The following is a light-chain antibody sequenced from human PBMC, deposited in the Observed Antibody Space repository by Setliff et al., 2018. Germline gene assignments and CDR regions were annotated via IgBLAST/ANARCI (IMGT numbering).Light chain of an antibody. V-gene: IGLV2-14*01. CDR2: EVS. J-gene: IGLJ1*01. Sequence: SALAQPASVSGSPGQSITISCTGTSSDVGGYNYVSWYQQHPGKAPKLMIYEVSDRPSGVSNRFSGSKSGNTASLTISGLQAEDEADYYCCSYAGIYTYVFGSGTKGTVL. CDR1: SSDVGGYNY. CDR3: CSYAGIYTYV.